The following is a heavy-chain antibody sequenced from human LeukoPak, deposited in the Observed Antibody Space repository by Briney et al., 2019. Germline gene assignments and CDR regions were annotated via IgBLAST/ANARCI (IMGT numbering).Heavy chain of an antibody. J-gene: IGHJ4*02. V-gene: IGHV3-11*04. CDR1: GFTFSDYY. CDR3: AREVFLTTVTGGFDY. Sequence: GGSLSLYCAASGFTFSDYYMSWIRQAPGKGLEWVSYISSSGSTIYYADSVKGRFTISRDNAKNSLYLQMNSLRAEDTAVYYCAREVFLTTVTGGFDYWGQGTMVTVSS. CDR2: ISSSGSTI. D-gene: IGHD4-17*01.